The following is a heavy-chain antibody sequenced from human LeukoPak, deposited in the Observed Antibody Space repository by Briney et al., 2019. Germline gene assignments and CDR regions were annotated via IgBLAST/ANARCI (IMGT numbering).Heavy chain of an antibody. CDR3: ARGYGDLGC. CDR1: GFTFSSYT. J-gene: IGHJ4*01. V-gene: IGHV3-21*01. Sequence: GGSLRLSCAASGFTFSSYTMNWVRQAPGKGLEWDSSISSSSSYIYYADSVKGRFTISRDNTKNSLDLQMNSLRAEGTAVYYCARGYGDLGCWGQGTLVTVSS. CDR2: ISSSSSYI. D-gene: IGHD4-17*01.